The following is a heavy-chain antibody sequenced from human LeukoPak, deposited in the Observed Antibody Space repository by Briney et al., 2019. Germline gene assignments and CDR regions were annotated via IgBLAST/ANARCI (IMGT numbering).Heavy chain of an antibody. D-gene: IGHD4-23*01. CDR1: GFTFSSYS. CDR2: ISYEGSKK. J-gene: IGHJ4*02. Sequence: PGGSLRLSCAASGFTFSSYSMHWVRQAPGKGLEWVAVISYEGSKKYYADSVKGRFTISRDNSKNMLYLQMNSLRAEDTAVYYCARERTTVVSPFVYWGQGTLVTVSS. V-gene: IGHV3-30-3*01. CDR3: ARERTTVVSPFVY.